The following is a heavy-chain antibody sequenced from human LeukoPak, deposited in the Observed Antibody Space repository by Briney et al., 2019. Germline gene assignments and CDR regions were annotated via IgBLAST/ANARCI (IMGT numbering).Heavy chain of an antibody. CDR2: INHSGSI. D-gene: IGHD5-18*01. J-gene: IGHJ2*01. V-gene: IGHV4-34*01. CDR3: ARSGYSYDSAVYWNFDL. CDR1: GGSLSDYY. Sequence: SETLSLTCAVYGGSLSDYYWSWIRQPPGKGLEWIGEINHSGSINYNPSLKSRVTMSVDTSKNQFSLKVRSVTAADTAVYYCARSGYSYDSAVYWNFDLWGRGTLVTVSS.